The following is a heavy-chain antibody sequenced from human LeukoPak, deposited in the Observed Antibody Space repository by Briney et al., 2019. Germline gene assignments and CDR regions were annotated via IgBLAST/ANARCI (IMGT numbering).Heavy chain of an antibody. CDR1: GFIFSNYA. V-gene: IGHV3-23*01. CDR2: ISASGGNP. Sequence: GGSLKLSCAASGFIFSNYAMSWVRQAPGKGLEWVSGISASGGNPYYADSVKGQFTISRDNSENTLNLQMSSLRAEDTAVYYCAKARAGDITAAFNYWGQGTLVTVSS. D-gene: IGHD6-13*01. CDR3: AKARAGDITAAFNY. J-gene: IGHJ4*02.